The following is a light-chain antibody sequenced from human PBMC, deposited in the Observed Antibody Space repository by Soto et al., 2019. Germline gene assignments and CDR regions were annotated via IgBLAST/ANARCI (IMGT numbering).Light chain of an antibody. V-gene: IGLV2-14*01. CDR3: SSYASSSSYA. CDR1: SSDVGGYNH. Sequence: QSVLTQPASVSGSPGQSITISCTGTSSDVGGYNHVSWYQQHPGKAPKLIIFEVRNRPSGVSDRFSASKSGNTASLTISGLQTEDGAVYYCSSYASSSSYAFGTGTKVTVL. J-gene: IGLJ1*01. CDR2: EVR.